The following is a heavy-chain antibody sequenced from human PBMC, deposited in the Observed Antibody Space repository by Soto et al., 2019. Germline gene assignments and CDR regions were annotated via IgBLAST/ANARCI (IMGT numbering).Heavy chain of an antibody. Sequence: QIALKGSGPTLVKPSQTLTLTCTFSGFSLSTTGAGVGGIRKPPGKALEWLALIFWNDAKRYSPSLRSRLTIIKDTSKNQVVLTMTNVDPVDTATYYCAYRRGGSSSGGNFDYWGQGTPVTVYS. D-gene: IGHD2-15*01. CDR3: AYRRGGSSSGGNFDY. CDR2: IFWNDAK. CDR1: GFSLSTTGAG. J-gene: IGHJ4*02. V-gene: IGHV2-5*01.